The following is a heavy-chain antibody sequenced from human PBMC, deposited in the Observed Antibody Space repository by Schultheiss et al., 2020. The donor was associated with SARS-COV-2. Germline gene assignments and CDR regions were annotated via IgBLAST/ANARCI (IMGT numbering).Heavy chain of an antibody. V-gene: IGHV4-38-2*01. CDR3: ARGRKKLVGYYYYGMDV. Sequence: SETLSLTCAVSGYSISSGYYWGWIRQPPGKGLEWIGEINHSGSTNYNPSLKSRVTISVDTSKNQFSLKLSSVTAADTAVYYCARGRKKLVGYYYYGMDVWGQGTTVTVSS. CDR1: GYSISSGYY. J-gene: IGHJ6*02. D-gene: IGHD6-13*01. CDR2: INHSGST.